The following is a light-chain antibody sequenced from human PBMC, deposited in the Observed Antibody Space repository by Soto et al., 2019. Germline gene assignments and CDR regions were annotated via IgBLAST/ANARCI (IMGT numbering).Light chain of an antibody. CDR3: QTWGTGIRWV. J-gene: IGLJ3*02. CDR1: SGHSSYA. CDR2: LNSDGSH. V-gene: IGLV4-69*01. Sequence: QLVLTQSPSASASLGASVKLTCTLSSGHSSYAIAWHQQQPEKGPRYLMKLNSDGSHSKGDGIPDRFSGSSSGAERYLTISSLQSEDEADYYCQTWGTGIRWVFGGGPMLTVL.